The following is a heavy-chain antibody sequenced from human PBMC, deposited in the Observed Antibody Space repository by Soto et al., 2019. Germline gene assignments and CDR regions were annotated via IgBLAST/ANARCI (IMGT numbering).Heavy chain of an antibody. CDR3: AKGGYTFAYE. V-gene: IGHV3-23*01. Sequence: EVQLLESGGDLVQPGGSLRLSCAASGFSFSTSSMAWVRQPPGKGLAWVSAISPSASDTLYADSVKGRCTIFRDKTKNSLLLQMTSLRAEDTAVYYCAKGGYTFAYEWGQGTLVTVSS. D-gene: IGHD5-18*01. CDR2: ISPSASDT. CDR1: GFSFSTSS. J-gene: IGHJ4*02.